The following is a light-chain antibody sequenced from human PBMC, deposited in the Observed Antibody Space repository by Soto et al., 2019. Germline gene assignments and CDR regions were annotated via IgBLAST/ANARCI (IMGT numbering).Light chain of an antibody. CDR1: SSYVGAYNY. CDR2: DVD. Sequence: QAVVTQPRSVSGSPGQSVAISCTGTSSYVGAYNYVSWYQQHPGKAPKLMIYDVDKRPSGVPDRFSGSKSGNTASLTISGLQAEDEADYYCCSYADTYVELGGGTKVTVL. V-gene: IGLV2-11*01. J-gene: IGLJ2*01. CDR3: CSYADTYVE.